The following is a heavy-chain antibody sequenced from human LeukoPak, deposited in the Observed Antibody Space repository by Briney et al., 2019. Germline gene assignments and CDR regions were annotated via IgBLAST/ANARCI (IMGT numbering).Heavy chain of an antibody. CDR2: ISGSGGTI. J-gene: IGHJ6*04. CDR1: GFTFSSYA. Sequence: GGSLRLSCAASGFTFSSYAMSWVRQAPGKGLEWVSAISGSGGTIYYADSVKGRFTVSRDNAKNSLYLQMNSLRAEDTAVYYCAELGITMIGGVWGKGTTVTISS. D-gene: IGHD3-10*02. V-gene: IGHV3-23*01. CDR3: AELGITMIGGV.